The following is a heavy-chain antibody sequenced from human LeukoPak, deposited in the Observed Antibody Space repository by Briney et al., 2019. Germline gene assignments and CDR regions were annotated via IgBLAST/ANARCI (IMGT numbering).Heavy chain of an antibody. V-gene: IGHV3-21*01. CDR3: ARDSHDFWSGYSPNWFDP. CDR1: GLTFSSYS. D-gene: IGHD3-3*01. CDR2: ISSSSSYI. Sequence: GGSLRLSCAASGLTFSSYSMNWVRQAPGKGLEWVSSISSSSSYIYYADSVKGRFTISRDNAKNSLYLQMNSLRAEDTAVYYCARDSHDFWSGYSPNWFDPWGQGTLVTVSS. J-gene: IGHJ5*02.